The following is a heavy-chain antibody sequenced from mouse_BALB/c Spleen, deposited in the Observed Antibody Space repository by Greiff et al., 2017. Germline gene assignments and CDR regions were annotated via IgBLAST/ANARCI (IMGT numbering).Heavy chain of an antibody. J-gene: IGHJ4*01. CDR3: ARVGGRDAMDY. Sequence: EVQLQQSGPGLVKPSQSLSLTCTVTGYSITSDYAWNWIRQFPGNKLEWMGYISYSGSTSYNPSLKSRISITRDTSKNQFFLQLNSVTTEDTATYYCARVGGRDAMDYWGQGTSVTVSS. V-gene: IGHV3-2*02. CDR2: ISYSGST. D-gene: IGHD1-1*01. CDR1: GYSITSDYA.